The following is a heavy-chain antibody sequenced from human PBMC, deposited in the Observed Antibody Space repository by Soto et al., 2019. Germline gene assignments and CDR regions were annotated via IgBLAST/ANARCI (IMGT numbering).Heavy chain of an antibody. CDR2: IYYSGAT. CDR3: ARPPTPLRATDVFDI. D-gene: IGHD4-4*01. J-gene: IGHJ3*02. Sequence: WTWIRQPPGKGLEWIGCIYYSGATFYNPSLQSRLSISIDTSKNRFSLNLSSVTAADTAVYYCARPPTPLRATDVFDIWGQGTSVIVSS. V-gene: IGHV4-30-4*08.